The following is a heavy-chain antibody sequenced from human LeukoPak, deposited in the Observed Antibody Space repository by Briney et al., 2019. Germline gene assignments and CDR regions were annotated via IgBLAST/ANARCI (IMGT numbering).Heavy chain of an antibody. J-gene: IGHJ6*03. CDR3: ARGFIAARYYYYYYYMDV. CDR1: GGSFSGYY. CDR2: INDSGST. V-gene: IGHV4-34*01. Sequence: SETLSLTCAVSGGSFSGYYWSWIRQPPGKGLEWIGEINDSGSTNYNPSLKSRVTISVDTSKNQFSLKLSSVTAANTAVYYCARGFIAARYYYYYYYMDVWGKGTTVTVSS. D-gene: IGHD6-25*01.